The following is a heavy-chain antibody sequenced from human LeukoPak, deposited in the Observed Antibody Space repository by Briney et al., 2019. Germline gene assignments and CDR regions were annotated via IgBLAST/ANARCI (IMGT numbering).Heavy chain of an antibody. CDR1: GDSVSSNSAA. Sequence: SQTLSLTCGISGDSVSSNSAAWNWIRQSPSRGLEWLGRTYYRSKWYNDYAVSVKSRITINPDTSKNQFSLQLNSVTPEDTAVYYCARGLDVDIVATTYDKGSYYFDYWGQGTLVTVSS. V-gene: IGHV6-1*01. CDR2: TYYRSKWYN. D-gene: IGHD5-12*01. J-gene: IGHJ4*02. CDR3: ARGLDVDIVATTYDKGSYYFDY.